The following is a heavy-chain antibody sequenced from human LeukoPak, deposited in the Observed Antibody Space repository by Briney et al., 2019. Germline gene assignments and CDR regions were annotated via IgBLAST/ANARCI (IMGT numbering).Heavy chain of an antibody. D-gene: IGHD3-3*01. CDR1: GFTFSSYG. Sequence: GRSLRLSCAASGFTFSSYGMHWVRQAPGKGLEWVAVISYDGSNKYYADSVKGRFTISRDNSKNTLYLQMNSLRAEDTAVYYCAKEDGDDFWSGYYPHFDYWGQGTLVTVSS. V-gene: IGHV3-30*18. J-gene: IGHJ4*02. CDR3: AKEDGDDFWSGYYPHFDY. CDR2: ISYDGSNK.